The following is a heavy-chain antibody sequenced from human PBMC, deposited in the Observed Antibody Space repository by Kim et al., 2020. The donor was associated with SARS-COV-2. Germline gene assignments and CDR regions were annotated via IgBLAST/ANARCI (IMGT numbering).Heavy chain of an antibody. J-gene: IGHJ4*02. D-gene: IGHD5-12*01. V-gene: IGHV3-30*07. Sequence: VKDRFTNSRDNSKNPVSMKMNSLRAEDTAVYYCARDGVATTPFFGNFDYWGQGTLATVSS. CDR3: ARDGVATTPFFGNFDY.